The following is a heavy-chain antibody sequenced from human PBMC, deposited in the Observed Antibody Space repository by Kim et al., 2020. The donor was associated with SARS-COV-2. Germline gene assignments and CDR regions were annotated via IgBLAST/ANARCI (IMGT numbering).Heavy chain of an antibody. D-gene: IGHD1-1*01. CDR1: GYTFTSYA. V-gene: IGHV7-4-1*02. CDR3: ARDLRVSYKDSMNWFDP. CDR2: INTNTGNP. J-gene: IGHJ5*02. Sequence: ASVKVSCKASGYTFTSYAMNWVRQAPGQGLEWMGWINTNTGNPTYAQGFTGRFVFSLDTSVSTAYLQISSLKAEDTAVYYCARDLRVSYKDSMNWFDPWGQGTLVTVSS.